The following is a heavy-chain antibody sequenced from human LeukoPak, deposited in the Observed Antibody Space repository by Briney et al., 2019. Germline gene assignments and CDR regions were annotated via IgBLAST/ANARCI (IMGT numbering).Heavy chain of an antibody. J-gene: IGHJ4*02. Sequence: PSETLSLTCAVYGGSFSGYYWSWIRQPPGKGLEWVSSISTSSSYRYYADSVKGRFTISRDNAKNSLYLQMNSLRAEDTAVYYCAKRRVGGSGHFDFWGQGTLVTVSS. D-gene: IGHD1-26*01. CDR3: AKRRVGGSGHFDF. V-gene: IGHV3-21*04. CDR1: GGSFSGYY. CDR2: ISTSSSYR.